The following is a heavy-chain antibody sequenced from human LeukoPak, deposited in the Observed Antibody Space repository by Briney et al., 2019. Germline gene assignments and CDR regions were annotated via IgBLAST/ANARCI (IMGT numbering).Heavy chain of an antibody. CDR2: ISAYNGNT. D-gene: IGHD5-18*01. Sequence: ASVKVSCKASGYTFTSYGISWVRQAPGQGLEWMGWISAYNGNTNYAQKLQGRVTMTTDTSTSTAYMELRSLGSDDTAVYYCARAYTAMVSFDYWGQGTLVTVSS. CDR3: ARAYTAMVSFDY. CDR1: GYTFTSYG. V-gene: IGHV1-18*04. J-gene: IGHJ4*02.